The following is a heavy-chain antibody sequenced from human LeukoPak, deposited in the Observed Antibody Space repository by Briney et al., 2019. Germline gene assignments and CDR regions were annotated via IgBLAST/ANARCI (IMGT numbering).Heavy chain of an antibody. CDR3: ARGYSGYDYYFDY. CDR2: IYHNGVT. V-gene: IGHV4-4*02. D-gene: IGHD5-12*01. Sequence: SGTLSLTCDVSGGSITSSNWWSWVRQPPGKGLEWIGEIYHNGVTNYNPSLKSRVTISVDKSKNQFSLKVRSVTAADTAQYYCARGYSGYDYYFDYWGQGTLVTVSS. CDR1: GGSITSSNW. J-gene: IGHJ4*02.